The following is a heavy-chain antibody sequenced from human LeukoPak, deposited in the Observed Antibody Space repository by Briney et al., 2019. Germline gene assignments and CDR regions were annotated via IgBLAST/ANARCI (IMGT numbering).Heavy chain of an antibody. CDR2: IYYSGST. V-gene: IGHV4-59*01. J-gene: IGHJ4*02. CDR3: VRANHFDY. Sequence: SETLSLTCTVSGGSISSYYWSWFRQPPGKGLEWIGDIYYSGSTNYNPSLKSRVTISVDTSKNQFSPKLTSVTAADTAVYFCVRANHFDYWGQGTLVTVSS. CDR1: GGSISSYY.